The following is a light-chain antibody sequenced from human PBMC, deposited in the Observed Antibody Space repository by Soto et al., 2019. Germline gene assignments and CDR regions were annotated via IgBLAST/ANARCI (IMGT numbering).Light chain of an antibody. Sequence: SALTQPTSVSGPPGQSITISCTGNHNDIGTYDYVSWYQQHPGRAPRLLIYGVTTRPSGISDRFSASKSGLTASLTISGLQPEDEADYYCSSFTSDRIYVFGPGTKVTVL. V-gene: IGLV2-14*03. CDR3: SSFTSDRIYV. J-gene: IGLJ1*01. CDR2: GVT. CDR1: HNDIGTYDY.